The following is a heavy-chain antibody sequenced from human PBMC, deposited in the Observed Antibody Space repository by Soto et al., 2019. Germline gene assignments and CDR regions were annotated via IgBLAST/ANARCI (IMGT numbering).Heavy chain of an antibody. CDR2: ISAYNGNT. V-gene: IGHV1-18*01. J-gene: IGHJ5*02. CDR3: ARTRAVVVPAATAWFDP. Sequence: ASVKVSCKACGYTFTSYGISWVRQAPGQGLEWMGWISAYNGNTNYAQKLQGRVTMTTDTSTSTAYMELRSLRSDDTAVYYCARTRAVVVPAATAWFDPWGQGTLVTVSS. D-gene: IGHD2-2*01. CDR1: GYTFTSYG.